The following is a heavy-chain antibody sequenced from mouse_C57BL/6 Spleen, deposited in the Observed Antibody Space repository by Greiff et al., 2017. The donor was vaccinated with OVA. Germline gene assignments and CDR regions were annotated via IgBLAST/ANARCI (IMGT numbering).Heavy chain of an antibody. V-gene: IGHV1-26*01. Sequence: VQLQQSGPELVKPGASVKISCKASGYTFTDYYMNWVKQSHGKSLEWIGDINPNNGGTSYNQKFKGKATLTVDKSSSTAYMELRSLTSEDSAVYYCARGYGNYVGFAYWGQGTLVTVSA. J-gene: IGHJ3*01. CDR2: INPNNGGT. CDR3: ARGYGNYVGFAY. D-gene: IGHD2-1*01. CDR1: GYTFTDYY.